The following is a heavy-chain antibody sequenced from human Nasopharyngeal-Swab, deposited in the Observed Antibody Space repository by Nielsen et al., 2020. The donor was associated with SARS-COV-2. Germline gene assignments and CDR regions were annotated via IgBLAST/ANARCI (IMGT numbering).Heavy chain of an antibody. V-gene: IGHV3-30*03. Sequence: VRQMPGKGLEWVAFIAHDASNEYYGDSVKGRFSISRDSSKNTLYLQMDSLRGGDTAVYYCARDAPAHYGAFYWGRGTLVTVSS. J-gene: IGHJ4*02. CDR2: IAHDASNE. CDR3: ARDAPAHYGAFY. D-gene: IGHD4-17*01.